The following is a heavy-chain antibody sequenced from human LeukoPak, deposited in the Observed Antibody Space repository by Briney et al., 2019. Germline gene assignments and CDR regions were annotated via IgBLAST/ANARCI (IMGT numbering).Heavy chain of an antibody. CDR2: IYHSGST. CDR3: ARVNCSGGSCYHDY. CDR1: GGSISSSNW. V-gene: IGHV4-4*02. D-gene: IGHD2-15*01. J-gene: IGHJ4*02. Sequence: SETLSLTCAVSGGSISSSNWWSWVRQPPGKGLEWIGEIYHSGSTNHNPSLKSRVTISEDKSKNQFSLKLSSVTAADTAVYYCARVNCSGGSCYHDYWGQGTLVTVSS.